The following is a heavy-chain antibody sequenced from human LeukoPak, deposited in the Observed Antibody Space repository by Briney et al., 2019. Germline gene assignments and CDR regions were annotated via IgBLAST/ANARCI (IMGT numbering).Heavy chain of an antibody. CDR1: GFSLSTSGVG. V-gene: IGHV2-5*01. CDR2: IYWNDDK. Sequence: SGPTLVQPTQTLTLTCTFSGFSLSTSGVGVGWIRQPPGKALEWLALIYWNDDKRYSPSLKSRLTITKDTSKNQMVLTMTNMDPVDTATYYCAHFAAAIDFWSGYYLGDFDYWGQGTLVTVSS. D-gene: IGHD3-3*01. CDR3: AHFAAAIDFWSGYYLGDFDY. J-gene: IGHJ4*02.